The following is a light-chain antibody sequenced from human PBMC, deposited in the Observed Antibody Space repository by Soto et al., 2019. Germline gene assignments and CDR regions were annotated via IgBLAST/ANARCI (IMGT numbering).Light chain of an antibody. Sequence: IVLTQSPDTLSLSPGEGATLSCRASQSVGSNFLAWYQQKPGQAPRLLIYGASKRPSGIPDRFSGSGSGTDFTLTISRLEPEDFAVFYCQQYGTSRGTFGQGTKLEIK. CDR1: QSVGSNF. V-gene: IGKV3-20*01. J-gene: IGKJ2*01. CDR2: GAS. CDR3: QQYGTSRGT.